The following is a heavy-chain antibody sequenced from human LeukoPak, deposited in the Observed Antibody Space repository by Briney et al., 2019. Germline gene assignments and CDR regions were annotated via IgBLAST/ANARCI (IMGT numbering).Heavy chain of an antibody. CDR1: GFTFSDYY. J-gene: IGHJ4*02. V-gene: IGHV3-11*01. Sequence: PGGSLRLSCAASGFTFSDYYMSWIRQAPGKGLEWVSYISSSGSTIYYADSVKGRFTISRENAKNSLYLQMSNLRAEDTAVYYCARGPFWSGYYDDWGQGTLVTVSS. CDR2: ISSSGSTI. D-gene: IGHD3-3*01. CDR3: ARGPFWSGYYDD.